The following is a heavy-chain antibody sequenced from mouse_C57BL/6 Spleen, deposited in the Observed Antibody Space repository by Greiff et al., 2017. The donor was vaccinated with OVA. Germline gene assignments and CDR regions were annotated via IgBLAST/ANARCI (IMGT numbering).Heavy chain of an antibody. J-gene: IGHJ4*01. CDR3: AREGVISNYADYYAMDD. Sequence: VQLKESGAELVKPGASVKLSCTASGFNIKDYYMHWVKQRTEQGLEWIGRIDPEDGETKYAPKFQGTATITAATSSNTAYLQLSSMTSEDTAVYYCAREGVISNYADYYAMDDWGQGTSVTVSS. D-gene: IGHD2-5*01. CDR2: IDPEDGET. V-gene: IGHV14-2*01. CDR1: GFNIKDYY.